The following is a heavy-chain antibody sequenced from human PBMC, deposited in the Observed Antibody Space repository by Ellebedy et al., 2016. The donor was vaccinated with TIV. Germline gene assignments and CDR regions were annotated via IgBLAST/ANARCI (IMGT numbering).Heavy chain of an antibody. J-gene: IGHJ4*02. CDR3: ARHYGDYGKDH. Sequence: GGSLRLXXAASGFTFSSYAMSWVRQAPGKGLEWVSSVSGSGGSTYHADSVKGRFTISRDNSKNTLYLQMNSLRAEDTAVYYCARHYGDYGKDHWGQGTLVTVSS. V-gene: IGHV3-23*01. CDR1: GFTFSSYA. CDR2: VSGSGGST. D-gene: IGHD4-17*01.